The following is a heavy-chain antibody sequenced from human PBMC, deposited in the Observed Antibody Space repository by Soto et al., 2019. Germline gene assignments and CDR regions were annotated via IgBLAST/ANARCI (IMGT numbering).Heavy chain of an antibody. Sequence: GSSVKVSCKTSGYTFTEYDINWVRQAPGQGLEYMGWVSPENRNAGYAPQFRGRVSMTADTSINTVYLELTTLTYEDTAVYYCEVTTGYWGQGTMVTVSS. D-gene: IGHD4-17*01. CDR1: GYTFTEYD. J-gene: IGHJ4*02. V-gene: IGHV1-8*01. CDR2: VSPENRNA. CDR3: EVTTGY.